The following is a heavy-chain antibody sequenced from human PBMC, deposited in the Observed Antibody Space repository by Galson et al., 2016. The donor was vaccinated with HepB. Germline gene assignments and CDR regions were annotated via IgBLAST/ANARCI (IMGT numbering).Heavy chain of an antibody. Sequence: SLRLSCAASGFTFSSYAMHWVRQAPGKGPEWVAGISYDGSKKYYADSVQGRFTISRDNSKNTLYLQMNSLRVEDTAMYYCARESARTSYYDSSGYRWAFDIWGQGTMVTVSS. V-gene: IGHV3-30-3*01. CDR1: GFTFSSYA. D-gene: IGHD3-22*01. J-gene: IGHJ3*02. CDR3: ARESARTSYYDSSGYRWAFDI. CDR2: ISYDGSKK.